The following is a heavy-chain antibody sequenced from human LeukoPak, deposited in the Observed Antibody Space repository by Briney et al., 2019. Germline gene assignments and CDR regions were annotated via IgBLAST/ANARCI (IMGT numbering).Heavy chain of an antibody. CDR3: ARDLGDGYNLNWFDP. D-gene: IGHD5-24*01. V-gene: IGHV1-69*04. CDR2: IIPIFGIA. CDR1: GGTFSSYA. J-gene: IGHJ5*02. Sequence: ASVKVSCKASGGTFSSYAISWVRQAPGQGPEWMGRIIPIFGIANYAQKFQGRVTITADKSTSTAYMELSSLRSEDTAVYYCARDLGDGYNLNWFDPWGQGTLVTVSS.